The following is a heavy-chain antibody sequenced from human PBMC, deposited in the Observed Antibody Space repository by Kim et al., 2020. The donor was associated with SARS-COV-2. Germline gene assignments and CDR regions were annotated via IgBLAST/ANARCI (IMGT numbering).Heavy chain of an antibody. J-gene: IGHJ6*03. CDR1: GGSISSYY. V-gene: IGHV4-59*01. CDR3: ARDRAEQWLVYYYYYMDV. Sequence: SETLSLTCTVSGGSISSYYWSWIRQPPGKGLEWIGYIYYSGSTNYNPSLKSRVTISVDTSKNQFSLKLSSVTAADTAVYYCARDRAEQWLVYYYYYMDVWGKGTTVTVSS. CDR2: IYYSGST. D-gene: IGHD6-19*01.